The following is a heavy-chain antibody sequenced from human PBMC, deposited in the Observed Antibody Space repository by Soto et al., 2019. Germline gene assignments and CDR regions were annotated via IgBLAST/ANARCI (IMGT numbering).Heavy chain of an antibody. J-gene: IGHJ4*02. CDR2: IYYSGST. CDR1: GGSISSSSYY. D-gene: IGHD2-15*01. CDR3: ARHLLHCSGGSCYSYYFDY. Sequence: SETLSLTCTVSGGSISSSSYYWGWIRQPPGKGLEWIGSIYYSGSTYYNPSLKSRVTISVDTSKNQFSLKLSSVTAADTAVYYCARHLLHCSGGSCYSYYFDYWGQGTLVTVSS. V-gene: IGHV4-39*01.